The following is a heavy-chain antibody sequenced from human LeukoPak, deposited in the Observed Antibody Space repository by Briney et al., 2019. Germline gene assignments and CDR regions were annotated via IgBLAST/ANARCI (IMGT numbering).Heavy chain of an antibody. J-gene: IGHJ4*02. V-gene: IGHV3-33*01. CDR3: ARDISQQLGPGFDY. D-gene: IGHD6-13*01. CDR1: GFTFSDYG. CDR2: IWSGGSNN. Sequence: PGGSLRLSCVASGFTFSDYGLHWVRQAPGKGLEWVAAIWSGGSNNYYADSVKGRFTISRDNSKNTLYLQMNSLRAEDTAVYYCARDISQQLGPGFDYWGQGTLVTVSS.